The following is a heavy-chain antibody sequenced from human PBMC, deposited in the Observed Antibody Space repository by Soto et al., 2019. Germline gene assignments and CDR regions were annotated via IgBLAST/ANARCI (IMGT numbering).Heavy chain of an antibody. CDR1: GFLFSSYD. CDR2: INVGGDTR. V-gene: IGHV3-48*03. J-gene: IGHJ4*02. D-gene: IGHD2-21*02. Sequence: GGSLRLSCAASGFLFSSYDFHLVRLAPGKGLECVSYINVGGDTRHYADSVRGRFTISRDDAKGALYLQMDSLRVEDTAVYFCPKRDVPDSRSNAYFYDHWGRGVLVNVSS. CDR3: PKRDVPDSRSNAYFYDH.